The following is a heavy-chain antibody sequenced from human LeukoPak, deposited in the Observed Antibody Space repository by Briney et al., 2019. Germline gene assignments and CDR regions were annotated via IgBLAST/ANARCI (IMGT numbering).Heavy chain of an antibody. CDR3: ASSIGFRSWDAFDI. J-gene: IGHJ3*02. D-gene: IGHD2-15*01. V-gene: IGHV3-74*01. CDR2: INGDGSST. Sequence: GGSLRLSCAASGFTFSSYWMHWVRQAPGKGLEWVSRINGDGSSTTYAESVKGRFTISRDNPKNTLYLQMNSLRVEDTAVYYCASSIGFRSWDAFDIRGQGTMVAVSS. CDR1: GFTFSSYW.